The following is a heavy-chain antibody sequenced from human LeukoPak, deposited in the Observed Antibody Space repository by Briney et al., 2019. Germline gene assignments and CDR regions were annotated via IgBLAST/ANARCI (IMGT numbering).Heavy chain of an antibody. D-gene: IGHD3-10*01. J-gene: IGHJ4*02. CDR1: GGSISSSGYY. CDR2: IYYSGST. CDR3: AATMVRGVMANDY. Sequence: SETLSLTCTVSGGSISSSGYYWGWIRQPPGKGLEWIGSIYYSGSTNYNPSLKSRVTISVDTSKNQFSLKLSSVTAADTAVYYCAATMVRGVMANDYWGQGTLVTVSS. V-gene: IGHV4-39*07.